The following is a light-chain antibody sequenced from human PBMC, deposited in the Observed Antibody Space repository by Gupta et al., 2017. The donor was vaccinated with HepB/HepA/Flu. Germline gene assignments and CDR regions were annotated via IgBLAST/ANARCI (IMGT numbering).Light chain of an antibody. V-gene: IGKV1-5*03. CDR2: QAS. J-gene: IGKJ1*01. Sequence: DIQMTQSPSTLSASVGDRVSITCRASQTINYWLAWYQQKPGKAPKLLIYQASTLQSGVPSRFSGSGFGTEFTLTITSLQPDDFATDHCQQYDNYPWTFGKGTKVEIK. CDR1: QTINYW. CDR3: QQYDNYPWT.